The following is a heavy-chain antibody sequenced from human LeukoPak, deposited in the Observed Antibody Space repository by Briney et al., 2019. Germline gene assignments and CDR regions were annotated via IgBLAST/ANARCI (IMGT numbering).Heavy chain of an antibody. Sequence: PGGSLRLSCAASGLTFSSYEMNWVRQAPGKGLEWVSSISSSSSYIYYADSVKGRFTISRDNAKNSLYLQMNSLRAEDTAVYYCARRAPATVKIDYWGQGTLVTVSS. V-gene: IGHV3-21*01. D-gene: IGHD4-11*01. CDR1: GLTFSSYE. CDR3: ARRAPATVKIDY. J-gene: IGHJ4*02. CDR2: ISSSSSYI.